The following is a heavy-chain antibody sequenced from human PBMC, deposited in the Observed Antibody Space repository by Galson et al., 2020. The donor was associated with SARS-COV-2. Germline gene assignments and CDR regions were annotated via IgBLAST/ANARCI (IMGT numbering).Heavy chain of an antibody. V-gene: IGHV3-33*06. Sequence: GGSLRLSCAASAFTFSTMAFSSNGMHWVRQAPGKGLELVAVIWYDGSNKYYAYSVKGRFTISRDNSKNTLYLQMNSLRAEDTAVYYCAKGRSADYYDSSGYYYRAFDSWGQGTMVTVSS. D-gene: IGHD3-22*01. CDR2: IWYDGSNK. CDR1: AFTFSTMAFSSNG. CDR3: AKGRSADYYDSSGYYYRAFDS. J-gene: IGHJ3*02.